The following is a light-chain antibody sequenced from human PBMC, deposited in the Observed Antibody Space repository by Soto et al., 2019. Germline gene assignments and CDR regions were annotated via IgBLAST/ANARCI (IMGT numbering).Light chain of an antibody. CDR1: QGVISN. CDR3: QQYNNWPRT. V-gene: IGKV3-15*01. CDR2: GAS. Sequence: ETVMTQSPATLSVSPGERATLSCRASQGVISNLAWYQEKHGQXPRXXIYGASTGATGIPARFSGSGSGTELTITISSLQSEDCEVYYCQQYNNWPRTFGQGTKVDIK. J-gene: IGKJ1*01.